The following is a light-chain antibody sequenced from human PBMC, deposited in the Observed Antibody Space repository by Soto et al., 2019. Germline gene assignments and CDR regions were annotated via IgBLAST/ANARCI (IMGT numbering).Light chain of an antibody. V-gene: IGKV1-5*03. CDR2: KSS. J-gene: IGKJ1*01. Sequence: DIQMTQSPSTLSASIGDRVTITCRASQSVDSWLAWYQQQPGKAPNLLIYKSSSLQTGVPSRFSVSGSGTEFTLTISSLQPDDFATYYCQHYNDYSRVFGQGTKVEIK. CDR1: QSVDSW. CDR3: QHYNDYSRV.